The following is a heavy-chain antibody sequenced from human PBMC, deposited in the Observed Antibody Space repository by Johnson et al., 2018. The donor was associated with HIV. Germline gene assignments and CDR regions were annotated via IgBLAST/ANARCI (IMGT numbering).Heavy chain of an antibody. Sequence: QVQLVESGGGVVQPGGSLTLSCAASGFNFSNYGMHWVRQAPGKGLEWVAFIQSDGKIKFYADSVKGRFTISRDNSKNSFYIQMHSLRAEDTAVYYCAKDVDSSRWWRAFDMWGQGTMVSVSS. V-gene: IGHV3-30*02. CDR3: AKDVDSSRWWRAFDM. CDR1: GFNFSNYG. J-gene: IGHJ3*02. D-gene: IGHD6-13*01. CDR2: IQSDGKIK.